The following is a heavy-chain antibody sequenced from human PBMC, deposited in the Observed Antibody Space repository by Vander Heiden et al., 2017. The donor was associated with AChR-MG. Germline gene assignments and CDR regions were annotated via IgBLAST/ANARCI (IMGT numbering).Heavy chain of an antibody. CDR1: GGSISSSSYY. Sequence: QLQLQESGPGLVKPSETLSLTCTVPGGSISSSSYYWGWIRQPPGKGLEWIGSIYYSGSTYYNPSLKSRVTISVDTSKNQFSLKLSSVTAADTAVYYCARGGKYSYGRTPNFDYWGQGTLVTVSS. D-gene: IGHD5-18*01. CDR2: IYYSGST. J-gene: IGHJ4*02. CDR3: ARGGKYSYGRTPNFDY. V-gene: IGHV4-39*01.